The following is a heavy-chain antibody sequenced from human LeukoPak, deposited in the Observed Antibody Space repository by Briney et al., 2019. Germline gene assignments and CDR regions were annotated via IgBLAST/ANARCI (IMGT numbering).Heavy chain of an antibody. Sequence: GGSLRLSCAASGFSFSSYEMNWVRQPPGKGLEWVAYISSGGSSIYYAGSVKGRFTISRDNAKNSLYLQMNSLRAEDTAIYYCATVGRSARPGYWGQGTLVTVSS. V-gene: IGHV3-48*03. CDR3: ATVGRSARPGY. D-gene: IGHD6-6*01. CDR1: GFSFSSYE. CDR2: ISSGGSSI. J-gene: IGHJ4*02.